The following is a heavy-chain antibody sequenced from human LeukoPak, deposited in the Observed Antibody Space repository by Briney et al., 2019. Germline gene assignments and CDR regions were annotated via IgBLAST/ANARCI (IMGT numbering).Heavy chain of an antibody. D-gene: IGHD6-13*01. CDR2: INSNSGGT. Sequence: ASVKVSCKASGYTFTGYYMHWVRQAPGQGLEWMGWINSNSGGTNYAQKFQGRVTMTRDTSISTAYMELSRLRSDDTAVYYCATGGDSSSWYTGYWGQGTLVTVSS. V-gene: IGHV1-2*02. CDR3: ATGGDSSSWYTGY. CDR1: GYTFTGYY. J-gene: IGHJ4*02.